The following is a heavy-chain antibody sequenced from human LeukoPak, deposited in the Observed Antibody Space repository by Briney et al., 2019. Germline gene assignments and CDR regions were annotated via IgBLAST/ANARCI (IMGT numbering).Heavy chain of an antibody. J-gene: IGHJ4*02. CDR2: IYTSGST. CDR1: GGSISSYY. D-gene: IGHD3-9*01. CDR3: ARDNNIDILTGYYQYYFDY. V-gene: IGHV4-4*07. Sequence: PSETLSLTCTVSGGSISSYYWSWIRQPAGKGLEWIGRIYTSGSTNYNPSLKSRVTMSVDTSKNQFSLKLSSVTAADTAVYYCARDNNIDILTGYYQYYFDYWGQGTLVTVSS.